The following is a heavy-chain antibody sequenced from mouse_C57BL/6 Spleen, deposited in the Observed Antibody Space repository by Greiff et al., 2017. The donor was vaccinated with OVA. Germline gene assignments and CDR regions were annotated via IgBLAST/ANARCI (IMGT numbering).Heavy chain of an antibody. CDR1: GYTFTSYW. V-gene: IGHV1-69*01. Sequence: QVHVKQPGAELVMPGASVKLSCKASGYTFTSYWMHWVKQRPGQGLEWIGEIDPSDSYPNYNQKFKGKSTLTVDKSSSTAYMQLSSRTSEDSAVYYGARKDGRSYDAMDYWGQGTSVTVSS. CDR2: IDPSDSYP. D-gene: IGHD1-1*01. CDR3: ARKDGRSYDAMDY. J-gene: IGHJ4*01.